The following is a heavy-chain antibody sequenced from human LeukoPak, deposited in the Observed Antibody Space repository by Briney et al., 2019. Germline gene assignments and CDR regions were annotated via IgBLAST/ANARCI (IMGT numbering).Heavy chain of an antibody. J-gene: IGHJ5*02. CDR3: ARYSSSPT. Sequence: ASVKVSCKAPGYTFTDNYILWVRQAPGQGLEWMGRINPNSGATNYAQKFQGRVTITADESTSTAYMELSSLRSEDTAVYYCARYSSSPTWGQGTLVTVSS. CDR1: GYTFTDNY. V-gene: IGHV1-2*06. D-gene: IGHD6-6*01. CDR2: INPNSGAT.